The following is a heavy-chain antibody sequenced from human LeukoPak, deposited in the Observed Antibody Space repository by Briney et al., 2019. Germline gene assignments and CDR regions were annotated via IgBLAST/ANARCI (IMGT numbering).Heavy chain of an antibody. V-gene: IGHV4-39*07. J-gene: IGHJ4*02. CDR3: ARVATTMIPGP. CDR1: GGSITGSSYY. D-gene: IGHD3-22*01. CDR2: VYYSGST. Sequence: SETLSLTCTVSGGSITGSSYYWGWIRRPPGKGLEWIGSVYYSGSTNHNPSLKSRVTISVDTSKNQFSLKLSSVTAADTAMYYCARVATTMIPGPWGQGTLVTVSS.